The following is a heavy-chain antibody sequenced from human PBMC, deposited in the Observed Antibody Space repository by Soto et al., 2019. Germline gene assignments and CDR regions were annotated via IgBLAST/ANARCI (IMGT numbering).Heavy chain of an antibody. D-gene: IGHD6-13*01. J-gene: IGHJ4*02. Sequence: QVQLVQSGAEVKKPGSSVKVSCTASGGTFSSYTISWVRQAPGQGLEWMGRIIPILGIANYAQKFQGRVTITADKSTSTAYVELSSLRSEDTAVYYCARGSSSSWDKPEGFCDYWGQGTLVTVSS. CDR1: GGTFSSYT. CDR2: IIPILGIA. V-gene: IGHV1-69*02. CDR3: ARGSSSSWDKPEGFCDY.